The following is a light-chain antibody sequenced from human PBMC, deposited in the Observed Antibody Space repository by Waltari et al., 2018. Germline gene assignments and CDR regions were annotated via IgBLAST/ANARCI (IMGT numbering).Light chain of an antibody. J-gene: IGLJ1*01. Sequence: QSALTQPRSVSGSPGQSVTISCTGTSSDVGGYSYVSWSQQHPGKAPKLMIYDVSKRPSGVPDRFSGSKSGNTASLTISGLQAEDEADYYCCSYAGSYTFPYVFGTGTKVTVL. CDR1: SSDVGGYSY. CDR2: DVS. CDR3: CSYAGSYTFPYV. V-gene: IGLV2-11*01.